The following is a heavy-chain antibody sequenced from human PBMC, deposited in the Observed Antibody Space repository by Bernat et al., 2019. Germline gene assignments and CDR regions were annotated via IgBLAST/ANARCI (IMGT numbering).Heavy chain of an antibody. CDR1: GFTFSSYG. J-gene: IGHJ3*02. Sequence: QVQLVESGGGVVQPGRSLRLSCAASGFTFSSYGMHWVRQAPGKGLEWVAVIWYDGSNKYYADSVKGRFTSSRDNSKNTLYLQMNSLRAGDTAVYYCARGGSSSWYDAFDIWGQGTMVTVSS. CDR3: ARGGSSSWYDAFDI. CDR2: IWYDGSNK. V-gene: IGHV3-33*01. D-gene: IGHD6-13*01.